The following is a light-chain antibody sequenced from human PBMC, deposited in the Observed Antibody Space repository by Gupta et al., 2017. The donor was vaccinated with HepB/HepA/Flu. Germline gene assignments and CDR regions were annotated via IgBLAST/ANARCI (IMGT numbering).Light chain of an antibody. CDR2: DVS. V-gene: IGKV1-33*01. J-gene: IGKJ2*01. CDR1: QDIKNY. Sequence: DIQMTQSPSSLSAFVGDSVTITCQASQDIKNYLIWYQQKPGKSPKLLIYDVSNWERGVPSRFSGTGSGTQFAFTINSLQPEDAGTYFCQQHQSFPYTFGQGTKVEIK. CDR3: QQHQSFPYT.